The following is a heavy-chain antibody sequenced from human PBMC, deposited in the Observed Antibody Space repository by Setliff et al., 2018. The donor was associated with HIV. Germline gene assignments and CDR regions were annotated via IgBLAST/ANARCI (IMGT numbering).Heavy chain of an antibody. J-gene: IGHJ5*02. D-gene: IGHD3-10*01. V-gene: IGHV4-59*08. CDR2: IYYTGFA. Sequence: PSETLSLTCTVSGDSISTYCWIWIRQTPGKGLEWIGNIYYTGFAYYNPSLKSRVTISVDTSKNQFSLRLSSVTAADTAVYYCARAFGSGSYRWFDPWGQGTLVTVSS. CDR3: ARAFGSGSYRWFDP. CDR1: GDSISTYC.